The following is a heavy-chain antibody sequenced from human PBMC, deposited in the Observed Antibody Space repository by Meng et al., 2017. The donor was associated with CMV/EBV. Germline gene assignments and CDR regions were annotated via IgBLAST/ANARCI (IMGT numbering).Heavy chain of an antibody. J-gene: IGHJ4*02. CDR1: RFTFSSYW. D-gene: IGHD2-21*01. CDR2: IKQDGSEK. CDR3: ARSIVGVVIALDY. Sequence: LSLTCAASRFTFSSYWMSWVRQAPGKGLEWVANIKQDGSEKYYVDSVKGRFTISRDNAKNSLYLQMNSLRAEDTAVYYCARSIVGVVIALDYWGQGTLVTVSS. V-gene: IGHV3-7*01.